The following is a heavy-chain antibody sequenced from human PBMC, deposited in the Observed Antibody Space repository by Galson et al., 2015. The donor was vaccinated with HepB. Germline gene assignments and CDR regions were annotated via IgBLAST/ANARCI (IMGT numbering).Heavy chain of an antibody. D-gene: IGHD6-6*01. V-gene: IGHV3-30-3*01. CDR2: ISYDGSNK. J-gene: IGHJ4*02. CDR1: GFTFSSYA. CDR3: ARAQGREQLVSNFDY. Sequence: SLRLSCAASGFTFSSYAMHWVRQAPGKGLEWVTVISYDGSNKYYADSVKGRFTISRDNSKNTLYLQMNSLRAEDTAVYYCARAQGREQLVSNFDYWGQGTLVTVSS.